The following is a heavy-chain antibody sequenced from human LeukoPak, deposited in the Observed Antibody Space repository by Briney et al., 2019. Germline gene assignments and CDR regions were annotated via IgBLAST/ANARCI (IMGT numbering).Heavy chain of an antibody. CDR2: INHSGST. V-gene: IGHV4-34*01. CDR3: ARGLASSSWYSLTYYCYYYGMDV. CDR1: GGSFSGYY. J-gene: IGHJ6*02. D-gene: IGHD6-13*01. Sequence: PSETLSLTCAVYGGSFSGYYWSWIRQPPGKGLEWIGEINHSGSTNYNPSLKSRVTISVDTSKNQFSLKLSSVTAADTAVYYCARGLASSSWYSLTYYCYYYGMDVWGQGTTVTVSS.